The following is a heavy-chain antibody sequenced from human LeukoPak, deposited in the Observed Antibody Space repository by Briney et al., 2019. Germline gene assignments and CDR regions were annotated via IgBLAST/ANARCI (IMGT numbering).Heavy chain of an antibody. D-gene: IGHD3-10*01. J-gene: IGHJ3*02. CDR3: AREYYGSGSGAFDI. Sequence: PGGSLRLSCAASGFTFSDYYMSWIRRAPGKGLEWGSYISSSSSYTNYADSVKGRFTISRDNAKNSLYLRMNSLRAEDTAVYYFAREYYGSGSGAFDIWGQGTMVTVSS. CDR2: ISSSSSYT. CDR1: GFTFSDYY. V-gene: IGHV3-11*05.